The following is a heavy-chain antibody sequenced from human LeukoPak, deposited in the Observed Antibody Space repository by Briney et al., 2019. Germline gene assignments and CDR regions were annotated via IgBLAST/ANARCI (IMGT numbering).Heavy chain of an antibody. V-gene: IGHV4-61*01. Sequence: SETLSLTCTVSGGSISSGNYYWSWIRQPPGKGLEWIGYIYYSGSTNYNPSLKSRVTISVDTSKNQFSLKLSSVTAADTAVYYCARADYDILTGYYNVYYYYYMDVWGKGTTVTISS. CDR1: GGSISSGNYY. CDR3: ARADYDILTGYYNVYYYYYMDV. J-gene: IGHJ6*03. CDR2: IYYSGST. D-gene: IGHD3-9*01.